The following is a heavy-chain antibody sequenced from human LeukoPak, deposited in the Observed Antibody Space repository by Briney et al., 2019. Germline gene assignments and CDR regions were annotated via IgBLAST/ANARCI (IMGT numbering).Heavy chain of an antibody. J-gene: IGHJ6*03. Sequence: SETLSLTCTVSGGSISSYYWSWIRQPAGRGLECIGRIYTSGTIHYNPSLKSRVTMSVDTSKNQFSLKLSSVTAADTAVYYCARWTADYYYYYMDVWGKGTTVTISS. D-gene: IGHD3/OR15-3a*01. CDR1: GGSISSYY. V-gene: IGHV4-4*07. CDR3: ARWTADYYYYYMDV. CDR2: IYTSGTI.